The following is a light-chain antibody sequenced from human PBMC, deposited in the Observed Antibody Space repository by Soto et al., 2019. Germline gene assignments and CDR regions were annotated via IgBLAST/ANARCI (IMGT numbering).Light chain of an antibody. CDR2: GAS. V-gene: IGKV3-20*01. CDR3: QQYDNTPWT. Sequence: VLTQSPGNLSLSPGERATLFCRASASVSSSYLAWYQQKPGQAPRLLIYGASSRASGTPDRFSGSGSGTAFTGTAFTLTISGLEPEDSAVYYCQQYDNTPWTFGQGTKVEI. CDR1: ASVSSSY. J-gene: IGKJ1*01.